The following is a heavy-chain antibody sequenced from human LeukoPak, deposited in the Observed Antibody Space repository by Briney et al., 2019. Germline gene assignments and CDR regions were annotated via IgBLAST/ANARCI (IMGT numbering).Heavy chain of an antibody. Sequence: PGGSLRLSCAASGFTFCSFWMSWVRQAPGKGLEWVANIKEDGSDKNYVDSVKGRFTISRDNAKNSLYLQMNSLRAEDTAVYYSARGRIALSCWGQGTLVTVSS. D-gene: IGHD2-15*01. CDR3: ARGRIALSC. J-gene: IGHJ4*02. V-gene: IGHV3-7*05. CDR1: GFTFCSFW. CDR2: IKEDGSDK.